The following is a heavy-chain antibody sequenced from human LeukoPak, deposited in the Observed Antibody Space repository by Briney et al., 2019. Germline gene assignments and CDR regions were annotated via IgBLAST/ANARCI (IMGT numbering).Heavy chain of an antibody. CDR2: ISSSSSTI. CDR3: AATFLAAADY. Sequence: GSLRLSCAASGFTFSSYGMHWVRQAPGKGLEWVSYISSSSSTIYYADSVKGRFTISRDNAKNSLYQQMNSLRAEDTAVYYCAATFLAAADYWGQGTLVTVSS. D-gene: IGHD6-13*01. V-gene: IGHV3-48*04. J-gene: IGHJ4*02. CDR1: GFTFSSYG.